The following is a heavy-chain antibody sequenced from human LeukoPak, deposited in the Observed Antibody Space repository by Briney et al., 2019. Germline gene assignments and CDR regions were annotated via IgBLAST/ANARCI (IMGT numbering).Heavy chain of an antibody. D-gene: IGHD2-2*01. CDR2: INHSGST. Sequence: SETLSLTRAVYGGSFSGYYWSWIRQPPGKGLEWIGEINHSGSTNYNPSLKSRVTISVDTSKNQFSLKLSSVPPADTPVYYCAKITYCGSTSCFTDYWGQGALVTVSS. CDR1: GGSFSGYY. J-gene: IGHJ4*02. V-gene: IGHV4-34*01. CDR3: AKITYCGSTSCFTDY.